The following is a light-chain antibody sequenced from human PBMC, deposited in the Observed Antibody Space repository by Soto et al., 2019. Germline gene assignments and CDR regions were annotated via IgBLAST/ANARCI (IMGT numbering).Light chain of an antibody. CDR3: CSYAGTYTVV. Sequence: QSALTQPRSVSGSPGQSVTISYTGTSSDVGGYNYVSWYQRNPGKAPKLMIYDVSKRPSGVPDRFSGSKSGNTASLTISGLQPEDEADYYCCSYAGTYTVVFGGGTKLTVL. CDR1: SSDVGGYNY. J-gene: IGLJ2*01. V-gene: IGLV2-11*01. CDR2: DVS.